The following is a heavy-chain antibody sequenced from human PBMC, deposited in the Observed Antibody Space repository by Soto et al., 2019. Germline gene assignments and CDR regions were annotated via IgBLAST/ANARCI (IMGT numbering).Heavy chain of an antibody. D-gene: IGHD6-19*01. V-gene: IGHV4-59*01. CDR2: IYYSGST. J-gene: IGHJ4*02. Sequence: PSETLSLTCTVSGVSISRYYWSWIRQPPGKGLEWIGYIYYSGSTNYNPSLKSRVTISVDTSKNQFSLTLSSVTAADTAVYYCASAPAGAVAGNSDDNNLYWGQGTLVTVSS. CDR3: ASAPAGAVAGNSDDNNLY. CDR1: GVSISRYY.